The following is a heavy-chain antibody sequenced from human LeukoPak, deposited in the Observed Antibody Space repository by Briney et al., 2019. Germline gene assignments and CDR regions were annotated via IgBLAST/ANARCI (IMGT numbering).Heavy chain of an antibody. CDR3: ARGGWALNDAFDI. D-gene: IGHD1-26*01. CDR2: ISSNGGST. CDR1: GFTFSSYA. Sequence: GSLRLSCAASGFTFSSYAMHGVRHAPREGVEYVSAISSNGGSTYYAASAKGRYAISRDNSKNTLYPQMGSLRAEDMAVYYCARGGWALNDAFDIWGQGKMVTVSS. V-gene: IGHV3-64*02. J-gene: IGHJ3*02.